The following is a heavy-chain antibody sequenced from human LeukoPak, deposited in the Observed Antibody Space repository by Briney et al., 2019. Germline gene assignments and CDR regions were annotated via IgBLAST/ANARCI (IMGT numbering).Heavy chain of an antibody. D-gene: IGHD4-17*01. CDR3: ARGTVTQDWYFDL. CDR2: ISHSSSAM. Sequence: PGGSLRLSCAASGFTVSSNYMSWVRQAPGKGLEWISYISHSSSAMYYADSVKGRFTISRDNAKNSLFLQMSSLRAEDTALYYCARGTVTQDWYFDLWGRGTLVTVSS. J-gene: IGHJ2*01. V-gene: IGHV3-48*01. CDR1: GFTVSSNY.